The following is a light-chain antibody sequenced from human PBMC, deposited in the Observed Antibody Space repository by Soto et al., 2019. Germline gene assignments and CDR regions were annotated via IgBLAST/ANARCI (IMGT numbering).Light chain of an antibody. CDR3: QQYNSFPFT. V-gene: IGKV1-5*01. CDR2: DAS. CDR1: QNINKW. Sequence: DIQMTQSPSTLSASLGDRVTITCRASQNINKWLAWYQQKPGTAPKLLMYDASSLESGVPSRFSGSRSGTEFTLTISSLQPDDFSTYYCQQYNSFPFTLGQGTKLDIK. J-gene: IGKJ2*01.